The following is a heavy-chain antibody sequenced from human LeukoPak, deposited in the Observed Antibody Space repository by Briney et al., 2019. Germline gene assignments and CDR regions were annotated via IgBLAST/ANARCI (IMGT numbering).Heavy chain of an antibody. CDR2: IYYSGST. CDR3: ARVSGKGYHHGMDV. V-gene: IGHV4-39*07. CDR1: GGSISSRSYY. J-gene: IGHJ6*02. Sequence: SETLSLTCTVSGGSISSRSYYWGWIRQPPGRGLEWIGTIYYSGSTYYNPSLKSRVTISVDTSNNQFSLQLTSVTAADTAVYYCARVSGKGYHHGMDVWGQGTTVTVSS. D-gene: IGHD6-25*01.